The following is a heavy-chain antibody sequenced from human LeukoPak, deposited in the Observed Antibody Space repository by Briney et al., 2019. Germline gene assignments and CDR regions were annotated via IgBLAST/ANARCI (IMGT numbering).Heavy chain of an antibody. CDR3: ARAVRDFWSGFTFDY. Sequence: GASVKVSCKASGYTFTGYYMHWVRQAPGQGLEWMGWINPNSGGTNYAQKFQGRVTMTRDTSISTAYMELSRLRSDDTAVYYCARAVRDFWSGFTFDYWGQGTLVTVSS. V-gene: IGHV1-2*02. J-gene: IGHJ4*02. CDR1: GYTFTGYY. D-gene: IGHD3-3*01. CDR2: INPNSGGT.